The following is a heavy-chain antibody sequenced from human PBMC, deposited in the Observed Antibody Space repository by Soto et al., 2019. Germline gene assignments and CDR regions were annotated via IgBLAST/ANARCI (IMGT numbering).Heavy chain of an antibody. CDR2: IIPILGIA. J-gene: IGHJ5*02. D-gene: IGHD6-13*01. CDR1: GGTFSSYT. V-gene: IGHV1-69*02. CDR3: AILSSSWNPYNWFDP. Sequence: GASVKVSCKASGGTFSSYTISWVRQAPGQGLEWMGRIIPILGIANYAQKFQGRVTITADKSTSTAYMELSSLRSEDTAVYYCAILSSSWNPYNWFDPWGQGTLVTVYS.